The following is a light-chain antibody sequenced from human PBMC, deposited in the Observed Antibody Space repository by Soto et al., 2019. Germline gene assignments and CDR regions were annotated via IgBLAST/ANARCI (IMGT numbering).Light chain of an antibody. CDR1: SSDVGTYNY. J-gene: IGLJ1*01. CDR3: SSYAGNNNLYV. Sequence: QSALPQPPSSSGSPGQSVTISCTETSSDVGTYNYVSWYQQHPGKAPKLMIYEVNKRPAGVPDRFSGSKSGIMASLTVPGLQAEDEADYYCSSYAGNNNLYVFGTGTKVTVL. V-gene: IGLV2-8*01. CDR2: EVN.